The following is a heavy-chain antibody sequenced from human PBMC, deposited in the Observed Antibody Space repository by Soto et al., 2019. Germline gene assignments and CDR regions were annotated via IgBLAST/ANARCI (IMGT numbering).Heavy chain of an antibody. CDR2: VIPLLDAS. V-gene: IGHV1-69*08. D-gene: IGHD2-15*01. Sequence: QVQLVQSGADVKKPGSSVKISCTASGAAFSNYTFTGVRRAPGEGLEWVGRVIPLLDASNYAEKFQDRVTISADRSTSTVYMELSGLRSEDSAIYYCASGKSQVSQDRMGFYYYMDVWGKGTSVTVSS. J-gene: IGHJ6*03. CDR1: GAAFSNYT. CDR3: ASGKSQVSQDRMGFYYYMDV.